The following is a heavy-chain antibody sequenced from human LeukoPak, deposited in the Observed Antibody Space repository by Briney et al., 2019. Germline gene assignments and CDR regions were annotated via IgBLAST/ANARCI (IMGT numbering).Heavy chain of an antibody. CDR3: ARDANWSSDN. CDR2: MTASSSHI. CDR1: GFTLSSYS. J-gene: IGHJ4*02. D-gene: IGHD1-1*01. Sequence: GESLRLSCASSGFTLSSYSMNWIRQAPGKGLEWVSSMTASSSHIWYADVVKGRFTISRDNAKNSLYLQMNSLTADDTGVYYCARDANWSSDNWGQGTLVTVSS. V-gene: IGHV3-21*03.